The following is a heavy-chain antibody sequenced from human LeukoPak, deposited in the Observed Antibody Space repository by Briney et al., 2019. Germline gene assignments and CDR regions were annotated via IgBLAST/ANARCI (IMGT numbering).Heavy chain of an antibody. J-gene: IGHJ4*02. V-gene: IGHV1-46*03. CDR2: INPSGGST. CDR3: ARDTNDVRSYYFDY. Sequence: ASVKLSCKASGYTFTSYYMHWVRQAPGQGLEWMGIINPSGGSTIYAQKFQGRVTMTRDTATSTVYMELSSLRSEDTAVYYCARDTNDVRSYYFDYWGQGTLVTVSS. D-gene: IGHD1-1*01. CDR1: GYTFTSYY.